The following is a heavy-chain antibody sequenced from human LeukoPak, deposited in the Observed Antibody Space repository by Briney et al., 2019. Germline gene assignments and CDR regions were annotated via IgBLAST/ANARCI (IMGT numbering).Heavy chain of an antibody. CDR2: ISSSSSYI. D-gene: IGHD1-26*01. Sequence: PGGSLRLSCAASGFTFSSYSMNWVRPARGKGLEWVSSISSSSSYIYYADTVKGRFTISRDNAKNSLYLQMNSLRAEDTAVYYCARGEPRLYYYYYGMDVWGQGTTVTVSS. J-gene: IGHJ6*02. V-gene: IGHV3-21*01. CDR1: GFTFSSYS. CDR3: ARGEPRLYYYYYGMDV.